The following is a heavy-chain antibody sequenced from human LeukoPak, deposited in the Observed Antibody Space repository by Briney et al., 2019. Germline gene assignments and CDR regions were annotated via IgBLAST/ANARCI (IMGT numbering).Heavy chain of an antibody. D-gene: IGHD3-10*01. J-gene: IGHJ6*03. CDR1: GFTVSSNY. CDR2: IYSGGST. V-gene: IGHV3-66*02. CDR3: ASSRLGFGELPRYYMDV. Sequence: GGSVSLSCAASGFTVSSNYMSWVRQAPGKGVEWVSVIYSGGSTHYADSVKGRFTISRDSSMNTLYLQMNSLTAEDTAVYYCASSRLGFGELPRYYMDVWGKGTTVTVSS.